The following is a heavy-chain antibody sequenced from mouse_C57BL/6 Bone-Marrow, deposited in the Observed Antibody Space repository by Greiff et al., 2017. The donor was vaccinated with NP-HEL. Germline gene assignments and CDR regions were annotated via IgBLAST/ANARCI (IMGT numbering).Heavy chain of an antibody. CDR3: ARGYYYGSSDGDYFDY. CDR2: IDPANGNT. D-gene: IGHD1-1*01. V-gene: IGHV14-3*01. CDR1: GFNIKNTY. Sequence: VQLQQSVAELVRPGASVKLSCTASGFNIKNTYMHWVKQRPEQGLEWIGRIDPANGNTKYAPKFQGKATITADTSSNTAYLQLSSLTSEDTAIYYCARGYYYGSSDGDYFDYWGQGTTLTVSS. J-gene: IGHJ2*01.